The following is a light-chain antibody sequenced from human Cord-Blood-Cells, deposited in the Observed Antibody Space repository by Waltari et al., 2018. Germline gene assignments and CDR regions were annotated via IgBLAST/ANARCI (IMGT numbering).Light chain of an antibody. V-gene: IGLV2-14*01. CDR3: SSYTSSSNVV. CDR1: RSAVGGYNY. CDR2: DVS. J-gene: IGLJ2*01. Sequence: QSALTQPASVSGSPGQSITISCTGTRSAVGGYNYVSWYQQHPGKAPKLMIYDVSNRPPGVSNRFSGSKSGNTASLTISGLQAEDEADYYCSSYTSSSNVVFGGGTKLTVL.